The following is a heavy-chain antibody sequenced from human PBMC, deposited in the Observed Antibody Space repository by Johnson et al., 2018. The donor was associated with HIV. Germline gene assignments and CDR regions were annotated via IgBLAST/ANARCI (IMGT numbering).Heavy chain of an antibody. CDR3: ARDYGAYSSGWGRAFDI. V-gene: IGHV3-74*01. D-gene: IGHD6-19*01. Sequence: VQLVESGGGCAKPGGSLRLSCAVSGFTFSSYWMHWVRQAPWKGLVWVSRISSDGSSTYYADSVKGRFTISRDNAKNSLYLQMNSLRAEDTTVYYCARDYGAYSSGWGRAFDIWGQGTMVTVSS. CDR2: ISSDGSST. CDR1: GFTFSSYW. J-gene: IGHJ3*02.